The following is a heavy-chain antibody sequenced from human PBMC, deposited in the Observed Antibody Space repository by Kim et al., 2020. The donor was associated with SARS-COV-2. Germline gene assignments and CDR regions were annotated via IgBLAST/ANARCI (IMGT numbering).Heavy chain of an antibody. CDR1: GFTFSSYA. D-gene: IGHD3-10*01. V-gene: IGHV3-23*01. CDR2: ISAGSGGI. Sequence: GGSLRLSCAVSGFTFSSYAMSWVRQAPGKGPEWISAISAGSGGIYYADSVKGRFTISRDNSKNTLSLQMNGLRTEDTAVYYCGKERLPAVGGVIQEKGYFDYWGQGSLVTVSA. J-gene: IGHJ4*02. CDR3: GKERLPAVGGVIQEKGYFDY.